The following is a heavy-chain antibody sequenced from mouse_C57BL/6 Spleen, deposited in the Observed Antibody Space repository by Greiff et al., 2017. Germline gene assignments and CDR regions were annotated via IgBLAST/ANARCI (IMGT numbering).Heavy chain of an antibody. Sequence: QVQLQQPGAELVKPGASVKLSCKASGYTFTSYWMHWVKQRPGQGLEWIGDIYPGSGSTNYNEKFKSKATLTVDTSSSTAYMQLSSLTSEDSAVYYCARERRRDYAMDDWGQGTSVTVSS. CDR3: ARERRRDYAMDD. CDR1: GYTFTSYW. D-gene: IGHD2-12*01. CDR2: IYPGSGST. J-gene: IGHJ4*01. V-gene: IGHV1-55*01.